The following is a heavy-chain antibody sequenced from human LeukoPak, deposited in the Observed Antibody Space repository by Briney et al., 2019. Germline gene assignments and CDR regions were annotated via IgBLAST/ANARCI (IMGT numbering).Heavy chain of an antibody. CDR2: IRYDGSNK. Sequence: GGSLRLSCAASGFTFSSYGMHWVRQAPGKGLEWVAFIRYDGSNKYYADSVKGRFTISRDNSKNTLYLQMNSLRAEDTAVYYCAKDYYDSSGYYLGQIYYYYYYGMDVWGQGTTVTVYS. J-gene: IGHJ6*02. CDR1: GFTFSSYG. D-gene: IGHD3-22*01. CDR3: AKDYYDSSGYYLGQIYYYYYYGMDV. V-gene: IGHV3-30*02.